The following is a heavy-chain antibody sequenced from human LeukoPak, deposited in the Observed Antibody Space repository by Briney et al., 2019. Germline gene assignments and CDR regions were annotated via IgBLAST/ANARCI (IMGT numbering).Heavy chain of an antibody. CDR1: GFTFSSYS. J-gene: IGHJ3*02. D-gene: IGHD3-22*01. V-gene: IGHV3-21*01. Sequence: GGSLRLSCAASGFTFSSYSMNWVRQAPGKGLEWVSSISSSSSYIYYADSVKGRFTISRDNAKDSLYLQMNSLRAEDTAVYYCARGGPYYYDSSGFYYQGDAFDIWGQGTMVTVSS. CDR3: ARGGPYYYDSSGFYYQGDAFDI. CDR2: ISSSSSYI.